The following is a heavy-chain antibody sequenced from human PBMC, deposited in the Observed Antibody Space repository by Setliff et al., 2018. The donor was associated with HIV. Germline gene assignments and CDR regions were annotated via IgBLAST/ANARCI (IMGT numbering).Heavy chain of an antibody. Sequence: SETLSLICTVSGGSISSHYWIWIRQPPGKGLEWIGYIHYSGATNYNPSLKSRVTISLDTSRTQFTLRLSSVTAADTAVYYCARHSPNVGVRGDAFDIWGQGTVVTVSS. CDR1: GGSISSHY. CDR3: ARHSPNVGVRGDAFDI. V-gene: IGHV4-59*08. D-gene: IGHD2-8*01. CDR2: IHYSGAT. J-gene: IGHJ3*02.